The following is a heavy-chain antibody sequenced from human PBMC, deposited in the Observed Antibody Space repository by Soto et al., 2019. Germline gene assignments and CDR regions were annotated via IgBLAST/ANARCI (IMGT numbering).Heavy chain of an antibody. V-gene: IGHV1-69*02. D-gene: IGHD1-26*01. CDR2: IISILGIA. Sequence: QVQLVQSGAEVKKPGSSVKVSCKASGGTFSSYTISWVRQAPGQGLEWMGRIISILGIANYAQKFQCRVTITADKSTSTAYMELSRLRSEDTAVYYCASMGGSYHFDYWGQGTLVTVSS. CDR3: ASMGGSYHFDY. J-gene: IGHJ4*02. CDR1: GGTFSSYT.